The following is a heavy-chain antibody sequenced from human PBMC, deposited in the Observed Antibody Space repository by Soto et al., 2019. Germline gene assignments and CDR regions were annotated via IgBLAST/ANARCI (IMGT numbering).Heavy chain of an antibody. J-gene: IGHJ5*02. CDR3: ARDLGGCSAGSFRYNWLDP. CDR2: IIPLYGTT. CDR1: GDTFSSYA. Sequence: QVQLVQSGAEVKKPGSSVKVSCKASGDTFSSYAISWVRQAPGHGLEWMGGIIPLYGTTNYAQKFQDRVTITADESTSTAYMELSRLRSDDTAVYYCARDLGGCSAGSFRYNWLDPWGQGSLVTVSS. D-gene: IGHD2-15*01. V-gene: IGHV1-69*01.